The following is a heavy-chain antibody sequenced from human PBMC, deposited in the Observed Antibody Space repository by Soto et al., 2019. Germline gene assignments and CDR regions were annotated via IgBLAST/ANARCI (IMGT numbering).Heavy chain of an antibody. D-gene: IGHD3-16*01. J-gene: IGHJ4*02. V-gene: IGHV4-39*02. Sequence: SETLSLTCTVSGGSISSSTYYWGWIRQPPGKGLEWIGYIYYSGSTYYNPSLKSRVTISVDPSQNQFSLKLSSVTAADTAVYYCAREVYDYIWGSYSYFDNWGQGTLVTVSS. CDR2: IYYSGST. CDR1: GGSISSSTYY. CDR3: AREVYDYIWGSYSYFDN.